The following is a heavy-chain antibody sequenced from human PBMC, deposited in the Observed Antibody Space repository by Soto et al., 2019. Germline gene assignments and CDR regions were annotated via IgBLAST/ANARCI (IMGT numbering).Heavy chain of an antibody. CDR2: IFYSGTT. D-gene: IGHD1-1*01. V-gene: IGHV4-31*03. Sequence: QVQLQQSGPGLVKPSQTLSLTCTVSGDSVNSGRYYWHWIRQLPGKGLEWIGYIFYSGTTYYNPSLMSRGTISLDTSKNDLSLKLTSVTVADTAVYFCARGWLRVTGTYDSWGQGTLVTVSS. CDR3: ARGWLRVTGTYDS. CDR1: GDSVNSGRYY. J-gene: IGHJ4*02.